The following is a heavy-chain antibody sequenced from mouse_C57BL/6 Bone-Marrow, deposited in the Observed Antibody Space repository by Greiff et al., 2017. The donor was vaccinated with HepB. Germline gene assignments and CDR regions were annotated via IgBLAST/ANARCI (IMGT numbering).Heavy chain of an antibody. Sequence: DVKLVESGGGLVKPGGSLKLSCAASGFTFSDYGMHWVRQAPEKGLEWVAYISSGSSTIYYADTVKGRFTISRDNAKNTLFLQMTSLRSEDTAMYYCARGAGSGYGFGYWGQGTTLTVSS. J-gene: IGHJ2*01. CDR2: ISSGSSTI. CDR1: GFTFSDYG. V-gene: IGHV5-17*01. CDR3: ARGAGSGYGFGY. D-gene: IGHD3-2*02.